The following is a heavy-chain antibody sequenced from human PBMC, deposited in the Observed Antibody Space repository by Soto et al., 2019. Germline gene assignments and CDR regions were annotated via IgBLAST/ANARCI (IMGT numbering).Heavy chain of an antibody. Sequence: GGSLRLSCAASGFTFSSYSMNWVRQAPGKGLEWVSHISGTSVYIHYADSVKGRFTISRDNAKNSVYLQMDSLRVEDTAVYYCAREGALKPFSSWGQGALVTVSS. J-gene: IGHJ5*02. V-gene: IGHV3-21*01. CDR1: GFTFSSYS. CDR2: ISGTSVYI. CDR3: AREGALKPFSS.